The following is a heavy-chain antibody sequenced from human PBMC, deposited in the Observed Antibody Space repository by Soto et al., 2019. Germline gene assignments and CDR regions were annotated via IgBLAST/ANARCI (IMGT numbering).Heavy chain of an antibody. CDR3: VRDETVLGFDY. V-gene: IGHV4-61*02. Sequence: SETLSLTCTVSGGSISSGGYYWSWIRQHPGKGLEWIGRIYTSGSTNYNPSLKSRVTMSVDTSKNQFSLKLNSVTAADTAVYYCVRDETVLGFDYWGQGTLVTVSS. CDR1: GGSISSGGYY. J-gene: IGHJ4*02. CDR2: IYTSGST. D-gene: IGHD2-15*01.